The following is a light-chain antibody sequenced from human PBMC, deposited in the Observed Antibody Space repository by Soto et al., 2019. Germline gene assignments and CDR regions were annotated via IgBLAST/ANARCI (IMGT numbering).Light chain of an antibody. CDR2: GAS. V-gene: IGKV3-20*01. J-gene: IGKJ1*01. Sequence: EIVLTQSPGTLSLSPGERATLSCRASQSVSSSYLAWYQQKPGQAPRLLIYGASRRATGIPDRFSGSGSGTDFTLTISRLEPDDFAVYYCQQYGSSPQTFGQGTKVEIK. CDR3: QQYGSSPQT. CDR1: QSVSSSY.